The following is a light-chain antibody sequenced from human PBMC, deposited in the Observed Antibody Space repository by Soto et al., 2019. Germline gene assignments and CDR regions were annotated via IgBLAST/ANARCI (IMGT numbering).Light chain of an antibody. CDR3: QQYGSTPQT. Sequence: DIVLTQSPGTLSLSPGERATLSCRASQSVSSSYLAWYQQKPGQAPRLLIFDASNRATGIPDRFSGSGSGTDFTLTISRLEPEDFAVYYCQQYGSTPQTFGQGTKLEIK. CDR2: DAS. CDR1: QSVSSSY. V-gene: IGKV3-20*01. J-gene: IGKJ2*01.